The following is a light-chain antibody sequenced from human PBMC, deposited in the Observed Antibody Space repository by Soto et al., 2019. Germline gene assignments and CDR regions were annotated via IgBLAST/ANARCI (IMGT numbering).Light chain of an antibody. V-gene: IGKV4-1*01. J-gene: IGKJ4*01. CDR3: QQYYSNPELP. CDR2: WAS. Sequence: IVMTQSPDSLAVSRGETATINCKSSQRLLYSSNNKTYLAWFQHKPGQPPKLLLYWASTRESGVPDRFSGSGSGTDFTLTISSLQAEDVAVYYCQQYYSNPELPFGGGTKVDIK. CDR1: QRLLYSSNNKTY.